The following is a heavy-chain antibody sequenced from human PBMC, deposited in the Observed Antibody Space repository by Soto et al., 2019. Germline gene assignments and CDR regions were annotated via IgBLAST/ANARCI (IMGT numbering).Heavy chain of an antibody. D-gene: IGHD2-15*01. CDR2: IYYSGST. CDR3: ARHTPAISISDH. V-gene: IGHV4-39*01. CDR1: GGSINSSSYY. J-gene: IGHJ4*02. Sequence: SETLSLTCTVSGGSINSSSYYWGWIRQPPGKGLEWIGSIYYSGSTYYNPSLKSRVTISVDTSKNQFSLKLSSVTAADTAVYYCARHTPAISISDHWGQGTLVTVSS.